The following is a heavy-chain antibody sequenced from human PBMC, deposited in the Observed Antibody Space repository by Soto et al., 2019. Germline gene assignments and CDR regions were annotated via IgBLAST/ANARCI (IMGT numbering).Heavy chain of an antibody. CDR2: ISDSGGST. J-gene: IGHJ4*02. Sequence: GGSLRLSCAASGFTFSSYAMSWVRQAPGKGLEWVSAISDSGGSTYYAGSVKGRFTISRDNSKNTLYLQMTSLRAEDTAVYYCAKQVGPTKYYFDYWGQGTLGTVSS. D-gene: IGHD1-26*01. CDR1: GFTFSSYA. CDR3: AKQVGPTKYYFDY. V-gene: IGHV3-23*01.